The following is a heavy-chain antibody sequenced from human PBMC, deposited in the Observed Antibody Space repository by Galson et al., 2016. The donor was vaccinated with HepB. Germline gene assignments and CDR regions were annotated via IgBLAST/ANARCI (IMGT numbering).Heavy chain of an antibody. J-gene: IGHJ4*02. CDR3: AKGGPGRSPLFY. D-gene: IGHD3-3*01. CDR1: GFTFSSYG. Sequence: LRLSCAASGFTFSSYGMHWVRQAPGKGLEWVALIWYDGSNKYYGDSVKGRFTISRDNSKNTLYLQMNSLRAEDTAVYYCAKGGPGRSPLFYWGQGTLVTVSS. V-gene: IGHV3-33*06. CDR2: IWYDGSNK.